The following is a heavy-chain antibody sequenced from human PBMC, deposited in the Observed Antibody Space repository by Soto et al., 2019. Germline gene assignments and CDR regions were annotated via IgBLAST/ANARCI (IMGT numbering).Heavy chain of an antibody. J-gene: IGHJ4*02. CDR1: GFTFSSYA. D-gene: IGHD6-6*01. Sequence: EVQRLESGGGLVQPGGSLRLSCAASGFTFSSYAMSWVRQAPGKGLEWVSAISGSGGSTYYADSVKGRFTISRDNSKNTLYLQMNSLRAEDTAVYYCAKVGRIAARRAGYYFDYWGQGTLVTVSS. CDR2: ISGSGGST. V-gene: IGHV3-23*01. CDR3: AKVGRIAARRAGYYFDY.